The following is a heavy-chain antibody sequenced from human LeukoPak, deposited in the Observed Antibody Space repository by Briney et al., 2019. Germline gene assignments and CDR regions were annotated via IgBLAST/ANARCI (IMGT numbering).Heavy chain of an antibody. Sequence: GGSLRLSCAASVFTFSSYGMSWVRQAPGKGLEWVSAISGSGGSTYYADSVKGRFTISRDNSKNTLYLQMNSLRAEDTAVYYCAKGSQGYCSGGSCYAVYYYYMDVWGKGTTVTISS. CDR3: AKGSQGYCSGGSCYAVYYYYMDV. CDR2: ISGSGGST. CDR1: VFTFSSYG. J-gene: IGHJ6*03. V-gene: IGHV3-23*01. D-gene: IGHD2-15*01.